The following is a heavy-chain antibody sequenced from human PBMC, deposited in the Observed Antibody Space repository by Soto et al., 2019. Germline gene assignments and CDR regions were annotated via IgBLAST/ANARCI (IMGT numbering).Heavy chain of an antibody. CDR2: IDPSDSQT. Sequence: RGESLKISCKGYGYSFAGYWITWVRQKPGKGLEWMGRIDPSDSQTYYSPSFRGHVTISVTKSITTVFLQWSSLRASDTAMYYCARQIYDSDTGPNFQYYFDSWGQGTPVTVSS. CDR1: GYSFAGYW. CDR3: ARQIYDSDTGPNFQYYFDS. D-gene: IGHD3-22*01. V-gene: IGHV5-10-1*01. J-gene: IGHJ4*02.